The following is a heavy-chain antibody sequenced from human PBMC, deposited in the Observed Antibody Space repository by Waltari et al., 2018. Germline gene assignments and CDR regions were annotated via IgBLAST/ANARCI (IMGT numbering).Heavy chain of an antibody. Sequence: VSGGSISSGSYYWSWIRQPAGKGLEWIGRIYTSGSTNYNPSLKSRVTISVDTSKNQFSLKLSSVTAADTAVYYCARDDSHYYDSSGYYLDYWGQGTLVTVSS. D-gene: IGHD3-22*01. CDR1: GGSISSGSYY. J-gene: IGHJ4*02. CDR2: IYTSGST. V-gene: IGHV4-61*02. CDR3: ARDDSHYYDSSGYYLDY.